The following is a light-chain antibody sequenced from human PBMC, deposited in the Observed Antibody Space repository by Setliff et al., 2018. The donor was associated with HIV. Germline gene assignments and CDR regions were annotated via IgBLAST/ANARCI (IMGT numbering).Light chain of an antibody. CDR3: SSYTSNSTDV. Sequence: QSVLTQPASVSGSPGQSITISCTGTSSDVGTYNAVYWYQQHPGKAPKLMIYDVSTRPSGVSNRFSGSKSGNTASLTISGLQTEDEADYYCSSYTSNSTDVFGTGTKVTVL. CDR1: SSDVGTYNA. CDR2: DVS. J-gene: IGLJ1*01. V-gene: IGLV2-14*01.